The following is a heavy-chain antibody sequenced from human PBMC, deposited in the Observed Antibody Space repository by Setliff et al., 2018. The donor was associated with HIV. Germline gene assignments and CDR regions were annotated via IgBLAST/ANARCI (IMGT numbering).Heavy chain of an antibody. V-gene: IGHV4-4*07. Sequence: SETLSLTCNISGVSIPTNYWNWIRQPAGKGLEWIGRIFTTGGTNYNPALKSRVTMSIDTSKNQISLKLNSVTAADTATYYCARSNPGITAGLLAYWGPGTLVTVSS. J-gene: IGHJ4*02. CDR2: IFTTGGT. CDR3: ARSNPGITAGLLAY. D-gene: IGHD6-13*01. CDR1: GVSIPTNY.